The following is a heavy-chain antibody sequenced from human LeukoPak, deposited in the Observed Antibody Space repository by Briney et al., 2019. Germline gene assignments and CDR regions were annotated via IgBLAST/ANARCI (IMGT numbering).Heavy chain of an antibody. V-gene: IGHV1-18*01. Sequence: GASVKVSCKASVYTFTSYGISWVRQAPGQGLEWMGWISAYNGNTNYAQKLQGRVTMTTDTSTSTAYMELRSLRSDDTAVYYCARELRITMVRGGYSAFDIWGQGTMVTVSS. CDR3: ARELRITMVRGGYSAFDI. D-gene: IGHD3-10*01. J-gene: IGHJ3*02. CDR1: VYTFTSYG. CDR2: ISAYNGNT.